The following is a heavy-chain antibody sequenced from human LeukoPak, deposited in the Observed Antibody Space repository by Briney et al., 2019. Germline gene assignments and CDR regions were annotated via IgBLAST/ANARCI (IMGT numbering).Heavy chain of an antibody. V-gene: IGHV1-18*01. CDR3: ARYYYGSSAQGSWFDP. CDR1: GYTFTSYG. CDR2: ISAYNGNA. D-gene: IGHD3-22*01. J-gene: IGHJ5*02. Sequence: ASVKVSCKASGYTFTSYGISWVRQAPGQGLEWMGWISAYNGNANYAQKLQGRVTMTTDTSTSTAYMELRSLRSDDTAVYYCARYYYGSSAQGSWFDPWGQGTLVTVSS.